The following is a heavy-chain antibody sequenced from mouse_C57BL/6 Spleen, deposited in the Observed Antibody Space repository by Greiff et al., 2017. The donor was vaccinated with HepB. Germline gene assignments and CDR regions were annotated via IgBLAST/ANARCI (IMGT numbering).Heavy chain of an antibody. V-gene: IGHV5-12*01. Sequence: EVHLVESGGGLVQPGGSLKLSCAASGFTFSDYYMYWVRQTPEKRLEWVAYISTGGGSTSYPDTVKGRFTISRDTAKNTLYLQMSRLTSEDTAMDDCARHKYNGRGYGYFDVWGTGTTVTVSA. CDR1: GFTFSDYY. J-gene: IGHJ1*03. CDR2: ISTGGGST. CDR3: ARHKYNGRGYGYFDV. D-gene: IGHD1-1*01.